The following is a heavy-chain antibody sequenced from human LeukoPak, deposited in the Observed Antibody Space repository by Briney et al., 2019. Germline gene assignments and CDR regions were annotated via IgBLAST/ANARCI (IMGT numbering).Heavy chain of an antibody. D-gene: IGHD1-26*01. Sequence: PSETLSLTCTVSGGSISSYYWSWIRQPAGKGLEWIGRIYTSGSTNYNPSLKSRVSMSVDTSKNQFSLKLSSVTAADTAVYYCARDREVGATTESFDYWGQGTLVTVSS. V-gene: IGHV4-4*07. J-gene: IGHJ4*02. CDR1: GGSISSYY. CDR3: ARDREVGATTESFDY. CDR2: IYTSGST.